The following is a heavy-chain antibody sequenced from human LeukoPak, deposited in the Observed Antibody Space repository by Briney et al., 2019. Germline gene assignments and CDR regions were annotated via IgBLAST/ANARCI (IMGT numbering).Heavy chain of an antibody. CDR1: GFTFSSHS. Sequence: GGSLRPSCAASGFTFSSHSMNWVRQAPGKGLEWVSSISSSSSYIYYADSVKGRFTISRDNAKNSLYLQMNSLRAEDTAVYYCARVDTATNDYWGQGTLVTVSS. V-gene: IGHV3-21*06. D-gene: IGHD5-18*01. CDR3: ARVDTATNDY. J-gene: IGHJ4*02. CDR2: ISSSSSYI.